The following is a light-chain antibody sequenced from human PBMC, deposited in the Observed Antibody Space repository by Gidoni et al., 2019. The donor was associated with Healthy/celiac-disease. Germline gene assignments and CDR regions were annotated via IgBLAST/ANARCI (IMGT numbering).Light chain of an antibody. V-gene: IGKV3-20*01. CDR2: GAS. J-gene: IGKJ4*01. CDR1: QSVSSSY. Sequence: EIVLTQSPGTLSLSPGERATLSCRASQSVSSSYLAWYQQKPGQAPRLRLYGASSRATGIPDRFSGSGSGTDFTLTISRLDPEDFAVYYCQQYGSSPSTFGGGTKVEIK. CDR3: QQYGSSPST.